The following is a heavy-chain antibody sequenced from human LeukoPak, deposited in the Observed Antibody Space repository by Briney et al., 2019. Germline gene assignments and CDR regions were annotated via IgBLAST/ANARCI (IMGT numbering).Heavy chain of an antibody. D-gene: IGHD3-22*01. CDR1: GGSISSGGYY. CDR2: IYYSGST. Sequence: SQTLSLTCTVSGGSISSGGYYWSRIRQHPGKGLEWIRYIYYSGSTYYNPSLKSRVTISVDTSKNQFSLKLSSVTAADTAVYYCARVTDYDSSGYYLPVRWGQGTLVTVSS. CDR3: ARVTDYDSSGYYLPVR. V-gene: IGHV4-31*03. J-gene: IGHJ4*02.